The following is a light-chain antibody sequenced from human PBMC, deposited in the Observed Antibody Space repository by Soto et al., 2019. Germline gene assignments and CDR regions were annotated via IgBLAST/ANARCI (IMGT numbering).Light chain of an antibody. CDR1: SSNIEAGFD. V-gene: IGLV1-40*01. J-gene: IGLJ2*01. CDR3: SARDDSLSGVV. CDR2: NNN. Sequence: QSVLTQPPSVSGAPGQRVTISCTGSSSNIEAGFDVHWYQQFPGTAPKLLIYNNNNRPSGVPDRFSGSKSDTSASLAITGLRSDDEAEYYCSARDDSLSGVVFGGGTKLTVL.